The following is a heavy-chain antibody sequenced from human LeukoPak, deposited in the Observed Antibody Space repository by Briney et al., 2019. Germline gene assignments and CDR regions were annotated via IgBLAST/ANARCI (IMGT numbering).Heavy chain of an antibody. CDR2: ISSSSSYI. D-gene: IGHD6-19*01. V-gene: IGHV3-21*04. CDR1: GFTFSSYS. Sequence: PGGSLRLSCAASGFTFSSYSMNWVRQAPGKGLEWVSSISSSSSYIYYVDSVKGRFTISRDNAKNSLDLQMNSLRVEDTAVYYCARLGPASSGWPESFDYWGQGTLVTVSS. CDR3: ARLGPASSGWPESFDY. J-gene: IGHJ4*02.